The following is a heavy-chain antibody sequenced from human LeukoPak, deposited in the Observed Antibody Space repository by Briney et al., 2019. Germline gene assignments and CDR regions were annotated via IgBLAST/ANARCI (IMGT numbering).Heavy chain of an antibody. D-gene: IGHD6-19*01. CDR3: ARVYRYSSGWYDDY. Sequence: SETLSLTCAVYGGSFSGYYWSWIRQPPGKGLEWIGEINHSGSTNYNPSLKSRVTISVDTSKNQSSLKLSSVTAADTAVYYCARVYRYSSGWYDDYWGQGTLVTVSS. CDR2: INHSGST. V-gene: IGHV4-34*01. J-gene: IGHJ4*02. CDR1: GGSFSGYY.